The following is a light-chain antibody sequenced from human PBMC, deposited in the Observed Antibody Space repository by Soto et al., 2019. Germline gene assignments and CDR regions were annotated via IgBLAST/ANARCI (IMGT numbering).Light chain of an antibody. CDR2: DAS. V-gene: IGKV3D-20*02. CDR1: QSVSSSY. Sequence: EFVLTQSPGTLSLSPGERATLSCRASQSVSSSYLAWYQQKPGQAPRILIYDASNRATGIPARFSGSGSGTDFTLTISSLDPEDFAFYYCQHRSSWPLTFGGGTKVEI. CDR3: QHRSSWPLT. J-gene: IGKJ4*01.